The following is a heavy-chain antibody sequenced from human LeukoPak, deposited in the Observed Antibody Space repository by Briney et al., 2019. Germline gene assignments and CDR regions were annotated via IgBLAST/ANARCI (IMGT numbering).Heavy chain of an antibody. CDR1: GFTFSSYW. CDR2: INKDGGEK. D-gene: IGHD1-26*01. CDR3: VKDSPPRYSGSPPAY. V-gene: IGHV3-7*03. J-gene: IGHJ4*02. Sequence: PGGSLRLSCAASGFTFSSYWMSWVRQAPGKGLEWVANINKDGGEKCYVDSVKGRFTISRDNAKNSLYPQMNSLRADDAAVYYCVKDSPPRYSGSPPAYWGQGTLVTVSS.